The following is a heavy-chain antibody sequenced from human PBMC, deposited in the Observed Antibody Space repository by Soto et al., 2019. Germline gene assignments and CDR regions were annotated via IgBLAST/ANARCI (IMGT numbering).Heavy chain of an antibody. CDR3: ARESSGTYYFDY. CDR1: GYTFTSNY. J-gene: IGHJ4*02. V-gene: IGHV1-46*01. Sequence: QVQLEQSGAEVKKPGASMKVSCQASGYTFTSNYIHWVRQAPGQGLEWMGVSHVGPDTTMYAQKFQGRVTMTRDTSTSTVYMELSSLISEDTAVYFCARESSGTYYFDYWGQGTLVTVSS. CDR2: SHVGPDTT. D-gene: IGHD6-19*01.